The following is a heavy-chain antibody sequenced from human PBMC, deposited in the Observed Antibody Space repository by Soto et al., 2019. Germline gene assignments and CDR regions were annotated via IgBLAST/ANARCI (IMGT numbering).Heavy chain of an antibody. Sequence: QVQLVQSGAEVKKPGSSVKVSCKASGGTFSSYAISWVRQAPGQGLEWMGGIIPIFGTANYAQKFQGRVTVSAHEATSPAYMELSSLRSGDTAVYYWSRAPPGMVRGVMHYWGQGTLVTVSS. J-gene: IGHJ4*02. CDR1: GGTFSSYA. CDR3: SRAPPGMVRGVMHY. CDR2: IIPIFGTA. D-gene: IGHD3-10*01. V-gene: IGHV1-69*13.